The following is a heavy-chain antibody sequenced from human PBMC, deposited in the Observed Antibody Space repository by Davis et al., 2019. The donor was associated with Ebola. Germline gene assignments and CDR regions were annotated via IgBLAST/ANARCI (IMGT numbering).Heavy chain of an antibody. Sequence: GESLKISCAASGFTFSSYAMSWVRQAPGKGLEWVSAISGSGGSTYYADSVKGRFTISRDNSKNTLYLQMNSLRAEDTAVYYCAKSLAAAASGPLYYYGMDVWGQGTTVTVSS. V-gene: IGHV3-23*01. CDR1: GFTFSSYA. D-gene: IGHD6-13*01. CDR2: ISGSGGST. J-gene: IGHJ6*02. CDR3: AKSLAAAASGPLYYYGMDV.